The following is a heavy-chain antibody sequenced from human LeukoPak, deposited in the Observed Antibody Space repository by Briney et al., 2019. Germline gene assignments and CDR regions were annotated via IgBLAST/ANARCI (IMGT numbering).Heavy chain of an antibody. D-gene: IGHD6-19*01. Sequence: ASVKVSCKASGGTFSSYTISRMRQAPGQGLEWMGIINPSGGTTSYAQKFQGRVTMTRDTSTSTVYMKLSSLRSEDTAVYYCAREESVAAPDDLWGRGTLVTVSS. CDR2: INPSGGTT. CDR3: AREESVAAPDDL. CDR1: GGTFSSYT. V-gene: IGHV1-46*01. J-gene: IGHJ2*01.